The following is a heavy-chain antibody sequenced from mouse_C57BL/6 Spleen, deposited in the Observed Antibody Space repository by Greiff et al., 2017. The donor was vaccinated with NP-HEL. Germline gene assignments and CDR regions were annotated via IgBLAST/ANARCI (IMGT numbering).Heavy chain of an antibody. D-gene: IGHD3-2*02. CDR2: IYPGDGDT. Sequence: VQLQQSGPELVKPGASVKISCKASGYAFSSSWMNWVKQRPGKGLEWIGRIYPGDGDTNYNGKFKGKATLTADKSSSTAYMQLSSRTSEDSAVYFWAREDSSGYDWYFDVWGTGTTVTVSS. J-gene: IGHJ1*03. CDR1: GYAFSSSW. CDR3: AREDSSGYDWYFDV. V-gene: IGHV1-82*01.